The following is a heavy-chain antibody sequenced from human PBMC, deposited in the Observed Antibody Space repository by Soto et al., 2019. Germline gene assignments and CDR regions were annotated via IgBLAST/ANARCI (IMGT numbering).Heavy chain of an antibody. V-gene: IGHV1-69*01. CDR1: GGTFTKYA. Sequence: QVKLVQSGAEVRKPGSSVNVSCKASGGTFTKYAISWVRHAPGPGLEWLGGIIPVFGATDYAQPFPDRVTITADEDTRTVHLVLRSLRSEDTAVSFGSASPEWSYALTQLAITTFGFFWGQGALVTVSP. D-gene: IGHD3-3*01. J-gene: IGHJ4*02. CDR2: IIPVFGAT. CDR3: SASPEWSYALTQLAITTFGFF.